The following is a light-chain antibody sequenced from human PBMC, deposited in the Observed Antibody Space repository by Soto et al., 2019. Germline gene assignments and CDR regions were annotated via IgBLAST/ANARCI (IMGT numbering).Light chain of an antibody. CDR1: QSISSW. V-gene: IGKV1-5*01. Sequence: DIQMTQSPSTLPASVGDRVTITCRASQSISSWLAWYQQKPGKAPKLLIYDASSLESGVPSRSSGRGSGTEFTLTISSLQPDDFATYYCQQYNSYWTFGQGTKVDSK. J-gene: IGKJ1*01. CDR2: DAS. CDR3: QQYNSYWT.